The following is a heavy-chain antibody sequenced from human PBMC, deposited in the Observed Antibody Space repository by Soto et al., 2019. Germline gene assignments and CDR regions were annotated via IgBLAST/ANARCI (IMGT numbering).Heavy chain of an antibody. V-gene: IGHV3-66*01. CDR1: GFTFSSSA. J-gene: IGHJ6*02. CDR2: IYSGGST. CDR3: ARDGLRFLYGMDV. D-gene: IGHD3-3*01. Sequence: XXSLRLCYAASGFTFSSSAMGWVLQAPGKGLEWVSVIYSGGSTHYADSVKGRFTISRDNSKNTLYLQMNSLRAEDTAVYYCARDGLRFLYGMDVWGQGTTVTVSS.